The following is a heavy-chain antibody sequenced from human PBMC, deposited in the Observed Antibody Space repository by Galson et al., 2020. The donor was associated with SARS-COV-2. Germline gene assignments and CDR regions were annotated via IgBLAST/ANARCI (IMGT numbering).Heavy chain of an antibody. CDR2: INYRGST. CDR1: DESFSGYF. Sequence: SETLSLTCTVIDESFSGYFWSWIRQPPGKGLEWIGEINYRGSTNYSPSLESRVTISVDTSNKRFSLRMRSVTAADTAVCYCARTLVRGAADHWGQGTLVTVSS. V-gene: IGHV4-34*01. CDR3: ARTLVRGAADH. J-gene: IGHJ4*02. D-gene: IGHD3-10*01.